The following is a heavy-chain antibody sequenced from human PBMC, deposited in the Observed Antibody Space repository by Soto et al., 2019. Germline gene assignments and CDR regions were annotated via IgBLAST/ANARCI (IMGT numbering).Heavy chain of an antibody. CDR2: IFYSGST. J-gene: IGHJ5*01. CDR3: ASMIGDPVLSFDS. D-gene: IGHD3-10*02. Sequence: QVQLQESGPGLVKPSETLSLTCTVSGGSISSYYWSWIRQPPGKGLEWIGFIFYSGSTSYNPSLKGRVPISIATSEYPFSLKLNSVTAAVTAVYYCASMIGDPVLSFDSWGQGTLVAVSS. V-gene: IGHV4-59*01. CDR1: GGSISSYY.